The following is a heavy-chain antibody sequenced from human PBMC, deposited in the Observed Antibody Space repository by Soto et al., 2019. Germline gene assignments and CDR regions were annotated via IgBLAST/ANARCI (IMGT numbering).Heavy chain of an antibody. V-gene: IGHV3-23*01. Sequence: GGSLRLSCAASGFAFNSYAMSWVRQAPGKGLEWVSAISGSGGSTYYADSVKGRFTISRDNSKNTLYLQMNSLRAEDTAVYYCAKDDRYYYDSSGYYYVEDAFDIWGQGTMVTVSS. CDR1: GFAFNSYA. CDR2: ISGSGGST. CDR3: AKDDRYYYDSSGYYYVEDAFDI. D-gene: IGHD3-22*01. J-gene: IGHJ3*02.